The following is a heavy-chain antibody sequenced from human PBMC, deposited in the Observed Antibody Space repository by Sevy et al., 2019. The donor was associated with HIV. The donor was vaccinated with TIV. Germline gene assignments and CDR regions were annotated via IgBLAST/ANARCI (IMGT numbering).Heavy chain of an antibody. D-gene: IGHD3-3*01. CDR1: GFTFSNYA. J-gene: IGHJ5*02. CDR2: ISGSGGST. CDR3: AKARGYYDNWFDP. Sequence: GGSLRLSCVASGFTFSNYAMSWVRQAPGKGLEWVSGISGSGGSTYYADSVKGRFTVSRDNSKNTLYLQMNSLRAEDTAVYYCAKARGYYDNWFDPWGQGTLVTVSS. V-gene: IGHV3-23*01.